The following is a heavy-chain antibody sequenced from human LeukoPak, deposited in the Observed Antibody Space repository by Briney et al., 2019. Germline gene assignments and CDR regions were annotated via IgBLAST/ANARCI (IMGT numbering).Heavy chain of an antibody. J-gene: IGHJ4*02. CDR2: IYHSGST. V-gene: IGHV4-38-2*02. CDR1: GYSISSGNY. D-gene: IGHD3-10*01. CDR3: ARGLWFGDENPPYSDY. Sequence: SETLSLTCTVSGYSISSGNYWGWIRQPPGKGLEWIGSIYHSGSTYYNPSLKSRVTISVDTSKNQFSLKLSSVTAADTAVYYCARGLWFGDENPPYSDYWGQGTLVTVSS.